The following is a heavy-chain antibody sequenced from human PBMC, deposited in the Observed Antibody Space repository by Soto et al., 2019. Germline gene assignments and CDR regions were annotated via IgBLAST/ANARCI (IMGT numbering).Heavy chain of an antibody. D-gene: IGHD5-12*01. CDR1: GGTFSSYA. CDR2: IIPIFGTA. V-gene: IGHV1-69*13. CDR3: ARDLRVGDGYNYFYYGMDV. Sequence: SVKVSCKASGGTFSSYAISWVRQAPGQGLEWMGGIIPIFGTANYAQKFQGRATITADESTSTAYMELSSLRSEDTAVYYCARDLRVGDGYNYFYYGMDVWGQGTTVTVSS. J-gene: IGHJ6*02.